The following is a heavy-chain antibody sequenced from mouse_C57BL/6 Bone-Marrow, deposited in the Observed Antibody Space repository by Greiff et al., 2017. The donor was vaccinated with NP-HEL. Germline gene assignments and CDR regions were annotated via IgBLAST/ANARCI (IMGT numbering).Heavy chain of an antibody. J-gene: IGHJ3*01. Sequence: GVDFSRYWMSWVRRAPGKGLEWIGEINPDSSTINYAPSLKDKFIISRDNAKNTLYLQMSKVRSEDTALYYCARPLIYDGYYGFAYWGQGTLVTVSA. CDR3: ARPLIYDGYYGFAY. CDR2: INPDSSTI. CDR1: GVDFSRYW. V-gene: IGHV4-1*01. D-gene: IGHD2-3*01.